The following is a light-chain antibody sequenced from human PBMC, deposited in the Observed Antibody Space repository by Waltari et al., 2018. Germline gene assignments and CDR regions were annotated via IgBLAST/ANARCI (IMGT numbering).Light chain of an antibody. V-gene: IGKV3-15*01. CDR3: QQYNNWPYT. CDR1: RSFSSN. CDR2: GTS. Sequence: DIVMTQSPATLSVSPGERVTLSCRASRSFSSNLAWYQQKPGQAPRLLISGTSTRATGIPARFSCSLSGTEFTLTISSLQSEDFAVYYCQQYNNWPYTFGQGTKLEI. J-gene: IGKJ2*01.